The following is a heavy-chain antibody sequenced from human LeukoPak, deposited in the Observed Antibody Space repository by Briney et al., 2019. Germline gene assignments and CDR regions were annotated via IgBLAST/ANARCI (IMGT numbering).Heavy chain of an antibody. Sequence: GASVKVSCKVSGYTLTELSMHWVRQAPGKGLEWMGGFDPEDGETIYAQKFQGRVTMTEDTSTDTAYVELSSQRSEDTAVYYCATALATYDFWSGHNWFDPWGQGTLVTVSS. V-gene: IGHV1-24*01. J-gene: IGHJ5*02. D-gene: IGHD3-3*01. CDR3: ATALATYDFWSGHNWFDP. CDR2: FDPEDGET. CDR1: GYTLTELS.